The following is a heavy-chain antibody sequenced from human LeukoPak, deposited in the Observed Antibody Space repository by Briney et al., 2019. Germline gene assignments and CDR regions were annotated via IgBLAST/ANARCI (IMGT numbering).Heavy chain of an antibody. J-gene: IGHJ4*02. D-gene: IGHD3-3*01. V-gene: IGHV4-30-4*08. Sequence: PSQTLSLTCTDSGGSISSGDYYWSWIRQPPGKGLEWIGYIYYSGSTYYNPSLKSRVTISVDTSKNQFSLKLSSVTAADTAVYYCASLRFLEWLLNDYWGQGTLVTVSS. CDR2: IYYSGST. CDR3: ASLRFLEWLLNDY. CDR1: GGSISSGDYY.